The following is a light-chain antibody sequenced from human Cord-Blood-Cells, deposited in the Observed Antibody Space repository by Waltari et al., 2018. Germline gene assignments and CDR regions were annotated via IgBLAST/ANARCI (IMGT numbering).Light chain of an antibody. J-gene: IGLJ2*01. CDR2: DVS. V-gene: IGLV2-14*01. Sequence: QSALTQPASVSGSPGQSITISCTGTSSDVGGYNYVSWYQQHPGKAPKLMIYDVSNRPSVVFNRFPGSKAGNTASLTISGLQAEDEADYYCSSYTSSSTVVFGGGTKLTVL. CDR1: SSDVGGYNY. CDR3: SSYTSSSTVV.